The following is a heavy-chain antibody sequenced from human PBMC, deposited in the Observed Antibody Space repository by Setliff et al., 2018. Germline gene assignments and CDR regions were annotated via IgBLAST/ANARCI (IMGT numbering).Heavy chain of an antibody. V-gene: IGHV4-39*07. D-gene: IGHD3-10*01. CDR1: GVTIGGNNYYY. CDR2: ISYSGGV. Sequence: SETLSLTCSLSGVTIGGNNYYYWAWIRQPPGKGLEWIGTISYSGGVFYNPSLKSRVAISADTSRIQFSLKLRSVTAADTAVYYCVRDPGFRSGTWSLDLWGQGTQVTVSS. J-gene: IGHJ5*02. CDR3: VRDPGFRSGTWSLDL.